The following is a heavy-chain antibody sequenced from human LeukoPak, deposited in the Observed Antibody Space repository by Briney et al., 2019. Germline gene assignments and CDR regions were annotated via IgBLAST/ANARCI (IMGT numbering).Heavy chain of an antibody. D-gene: IGHD6-6*01. CDR3: AKGRGPGEYSSSRSSLDI. CDR1: GYTFTGYF. Sequence: ASVKVSCKASGYTFTGYFMHWVRQAPGQGLEWMGWINPNSGGTNYAQKFQGRVTVTRDMSINTAYMELSGLRPDDTAVYYCAKGRGPGEYSSSRSSLDIWGHGTMVTVSS. J-gene: IGHJ3*02. V-gene: IGHV1-2*02. CDR2: INPNSGGT.